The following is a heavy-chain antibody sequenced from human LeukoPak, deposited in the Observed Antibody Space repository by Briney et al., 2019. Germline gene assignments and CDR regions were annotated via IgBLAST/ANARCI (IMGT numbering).Heavy chain of an antibody. Sequence: QTGGSLRLSCAASGFTFSSYAMSWVRQAPGKGLEWVSAISGSGGSTYYADSVKGRFTISRDNSKNTLYLQMNSLRAEDTAVYYCARDPRQLGRLDYWGQGTLVTVSS. CDR2: ISGSGGST. D-gene: IGHD6-13*01. CDR3: ARDPRQLGRLDY. J-gene: IGHJ4*02. V-gene: IGHV3-23*01. CDR1: GFTFSSYA.